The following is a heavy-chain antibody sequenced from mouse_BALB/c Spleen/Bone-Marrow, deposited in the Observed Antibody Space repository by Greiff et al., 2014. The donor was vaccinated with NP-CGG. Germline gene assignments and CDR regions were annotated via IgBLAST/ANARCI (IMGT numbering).Heavy chain of an antibody. Sequence: EVKLVESGPELEKPGASVKISCKASGYSFSGYNLNWVKQSNGQSLEWIGNTDPYYGDTTYNQKFKGKATLTVDRSSSTAYMQLKSLTSEDSAVYYCARKAYYTNWWYFDVWGAGTTVTVSS. V-gene: IGHV1-39*01. CDR3: ARKAYYTNWWYFDV. J-gene: IGHJ1*01. CDR1: GYSFSGYN. CDR2: TDPYYGDT. D-gene: IGHD2-5*01.